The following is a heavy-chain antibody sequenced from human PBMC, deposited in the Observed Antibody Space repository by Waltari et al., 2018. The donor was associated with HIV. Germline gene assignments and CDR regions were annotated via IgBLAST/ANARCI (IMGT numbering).Heavy chain of an antibody. V-gene: IGHV3-23*01. Sequence: EVQLLESGGGLVQPGGSLRLSCAASGFTFSSYAMSWVRQAPGKGLELVSAISGSGGSTYYADSVKGRFTISRDNSKNTLYLQMNSLRAEDTAVYYCATSYDFWSGYYAFDIWGQGTMVTVSS. CDR1: GFTFSSYA. CDR3: ATSYDFWSGYYAFDI. J-gene: IGHJ3*02. D-gene: IGHD3-3*01. CDR2: ISGSGGST.